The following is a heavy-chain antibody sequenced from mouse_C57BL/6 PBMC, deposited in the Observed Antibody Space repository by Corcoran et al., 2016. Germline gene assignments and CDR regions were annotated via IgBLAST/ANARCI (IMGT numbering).Heavy chain of an antibody. D-gene: IGHD2-14*01. CDR2: INTYSGVP. Sequence: QIQLVQSGPELKKPGETVKISCKASGYTFTTYGMSWVKQAPGKGLKWMGWINTYSGVPTYADDFKGRFAFSLETSASTAYLQINNLKNEDTATYFCARDGVPYYFDYWGQGTTLTVSS. CDR1: GYTFTTYG. V-gene: IGHV9-3*01. CDR3: ARDGVPYYFDY. J-gene: IGHJ2*01.